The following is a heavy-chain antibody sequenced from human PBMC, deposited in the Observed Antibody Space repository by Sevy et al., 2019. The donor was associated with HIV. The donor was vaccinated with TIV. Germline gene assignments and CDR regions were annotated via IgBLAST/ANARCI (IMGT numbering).Heavy chain of an antibody. CDR3: ARGKHISDYYGSFDY. CDR1: GISISSHW. V-gene: IGHV3-53*01. Sequence: GGSLRLSCVGSGISISSHWMNWVRQAPGKGLEWVSVIYIGGSTYYADSVKGRFTISRDNSKNTLYLQMNSLRAEDTAVYYCARGKHISDYYGSFDYWGQGTLVTVSS. D-gene: IGHD3-3*01. J-gene: IGHJ4*02. CDR2: IYIGGST.